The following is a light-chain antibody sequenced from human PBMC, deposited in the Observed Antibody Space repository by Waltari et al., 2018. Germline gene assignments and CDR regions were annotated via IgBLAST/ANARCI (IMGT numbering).Light chain of an antibody. CDR3: AAWDDSLNGVI. V-gene: IGLV1-36*01. J-gene: IGLJ2*01. CDR2: YDD. Sequence: QFVLTQPPSVSEAPRQRVTITCSGSSSNIGNHAVNWYQQVPGKAPKLLIYYDDLLPSVVADRFSGSKSGTSASLAISGLQSEDEAEYYCAAWDDSLNGVIFGGGTKVTVL. CDR1: SSNIGNHA.